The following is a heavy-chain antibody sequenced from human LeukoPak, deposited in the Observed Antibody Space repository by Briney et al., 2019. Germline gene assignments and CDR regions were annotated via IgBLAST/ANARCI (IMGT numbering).Heavy chain of an antibody. CDR3: AKSSRQWLPGYYFDY. J-gene: IGHJ4*02. CDR1: GFTFSSYW. CDR2: IKQDGSEK. D-gene: IGHD6-19*01. V-gene: IGHV3-7*01. Sequence: LSGGPLRLSCAASGFTFSSYWMSWVRQAPGKGLEWVANIKQDGSEKYYMDSVKGRFTISRDNAKNSLYLQMDSLRAEDTAVYYCAKSSRQWLPGYYFDYWGQGTLVTVSS.